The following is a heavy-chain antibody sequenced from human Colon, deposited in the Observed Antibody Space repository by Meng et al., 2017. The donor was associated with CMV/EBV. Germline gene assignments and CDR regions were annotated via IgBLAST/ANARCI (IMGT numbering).Heavy chain of an antibody. J-gene: IGHJ4*02. V-gene: IGHV1-18*01. CDR2: ISANTGDT. CDR3: ARDWPTTIADY. CDR1: CYTFTSYG. Sequence: CQTSCYTFTSYGIRWVRPAPGPGLEWMGWISANTGDTKYAQKFQDRLTVTTDTSTTTAYMELRSLRSDDTAVYFCARDWPTTIADYWGQGTRVTVLL. D-gene: IGHD3-9*01.